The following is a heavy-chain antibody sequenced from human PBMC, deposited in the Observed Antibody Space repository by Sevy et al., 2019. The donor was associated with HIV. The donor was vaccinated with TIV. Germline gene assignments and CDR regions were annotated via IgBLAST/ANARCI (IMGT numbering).Heavy chain of an antibody. CDR1: AYSVSSAYS. CDR2: IYQSGNT. J-gene: IGHJ3*02. V-gene: IGHV4-38-2*01. D-gene: IGHD2-2*01. CDR3: TRHCSSTTCSHAFDI. Sequence: SETLSLTCAVSAYSVSSAYSWGWIRQPPGKGLEWIGNIYQSGNTYYNPSLKSRVTISVDTSNNQFSLKLSSVTAADTAVYYCTRHCSSTTCSHAFDIWGQGTMVTVSS.